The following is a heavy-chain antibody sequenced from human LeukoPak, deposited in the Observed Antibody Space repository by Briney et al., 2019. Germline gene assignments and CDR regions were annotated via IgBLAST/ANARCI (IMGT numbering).Heavy chain of an antibody. J-gene: IGHJ3*02. Sequence: GGSLRLSCAASGFTFSSYSMNWVRQAPGKGLEWVSSISSSSSYIYYADSVKGRFTISRDNAKNSLYLQMNSLRAEDTAVYYCARGVSDYYDSRKDAFDIWGQGTMVTVSS. CDR2: ISSSSSYI. CDR1: GFTFSSYS. V-gene: IGHV3-21*01. D-gene: IGHD3-22*01. CDR3: ARGVSDYYDSRKDAFDI.